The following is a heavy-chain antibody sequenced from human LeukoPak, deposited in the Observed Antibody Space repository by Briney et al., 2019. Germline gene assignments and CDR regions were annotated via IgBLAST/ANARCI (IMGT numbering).Heavy chain of an antibody. CDR2: IYGSGST. D-gene: IGHD1-1*01. V-gene: IGHV4-4*09. J-gene: IGHJ3*02. CDR3: ARPGQQLILDAFDI. CDR1: GGSISSYY. Sequence: SETLSLTCTVSGGSISSYYWPWIRQPPGKGLEWIGHIYGSGSTNYNPSLKSRVTMSLDTSNNHFSLNLTSVTAADAAVYYCARPGQQLILDAFDIWGQGTMVTVSS.